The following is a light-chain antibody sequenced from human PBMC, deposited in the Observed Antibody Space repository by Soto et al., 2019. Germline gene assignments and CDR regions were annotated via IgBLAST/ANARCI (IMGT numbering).Light chain of an antibody. CDR2: EAS. CDR3: QQRTCWPWT. V-gene: IGKV3-11*01. CDR1: QSVTNY. Sequence: EVVLTQSPATLSLSPGERATLSCRASQSVTNYLTWYQQKPGQAPRLLIYEASNRATGIPARFSGSGSGTDFTLTISNLEPEDFAVYYCQQRTCWPWTFGQGTKVDIK. J-gene: IGKJ1*01.